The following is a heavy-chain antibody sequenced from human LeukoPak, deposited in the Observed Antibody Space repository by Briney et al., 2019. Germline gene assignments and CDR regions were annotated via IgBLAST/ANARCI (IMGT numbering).Heavy chain of an antibody. V-gene: IGHV5-51*01. CDR2: IYPGDSDT. CDR1: GYSFTNYW. CDR3: ARDTITVAGSLNAFDI. J-gene: IGHJ3*02. Sequence: GESLKISCKGSGYSFTNYWIGWVRQMPGKGLEWVAIIYPGDSDTRYSPSFQGQVTISAEKSISTAYLQWSSLKASDTAMYYCARDTITVAGSLNAFDIWGRGTMVTVSS. D-gene: IGHD6-19*01.